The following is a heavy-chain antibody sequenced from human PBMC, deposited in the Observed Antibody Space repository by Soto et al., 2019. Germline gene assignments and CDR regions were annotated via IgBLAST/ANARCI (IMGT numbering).Heavy chain of an antibody. CDR1: GFTFSSYA. CDR2: ISGSGGST. J-gene: IGHJ4*02. CDR3: ANYYYGSGSYYKAPHFDY. Sequence: GGSLRLSCAASGFTFSSYAMSWVRQAPGKGLEWVSAISGSGGSTYYADSVKGRFTISRDNSKNTLYLQMNSLRAEDTAVYYCANYYYGSGSYYKAPHFDYWGQGTLVTVSS. D-gene: IGHD3-10*01. V-gene: IGHV3-23*01.